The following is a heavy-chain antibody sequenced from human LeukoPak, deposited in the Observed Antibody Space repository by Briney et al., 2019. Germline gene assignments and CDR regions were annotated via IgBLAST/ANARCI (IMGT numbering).Heavy chain of an antibody. D-gene: IGHD3-3*01. CDR1: GFTFSSYW. CDR2: IKQDGSEK. CDR3: AREGRFLEWLSPDY. V-gene: IGHV3-7*05. J-gene: IGHJ4*02. Sequence: HPGGSLRLSCAASGFTFSSYWMSWVRQAPGKGLEWVAKIKQDGSEKYYVDSVKGRFTISRDNAKNSLYLQMNSLRAEDTAVYYCAREGRFLEWLSPDYWGQGTLVTVSS.